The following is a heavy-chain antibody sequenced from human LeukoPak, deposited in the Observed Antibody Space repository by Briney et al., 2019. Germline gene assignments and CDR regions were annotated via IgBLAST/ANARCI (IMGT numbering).Heavy chain of an antibody. CDR1: GGSISSGGYY. J-gene: IGHJ6*03. CDR2: IYYSGST. Sequence: SQTLSLTCTVSGGSISSGGYYWSWIRQHPGKGLEWIGYIYYSGSTYYNPSLKSRVTTSVDTSKTQFSLKLSSVTAADTAVYYCASTSSSWYNYYYYMDVWGKGTTVTVSS. V-gene: IGHV4-31*03. D-gene: IGHD6-13*01. CDR3: ASTSSSWYNYYYYMDV.